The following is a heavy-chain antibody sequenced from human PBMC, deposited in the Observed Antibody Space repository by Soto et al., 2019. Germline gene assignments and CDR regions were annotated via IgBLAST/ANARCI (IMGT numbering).Heavy chain of an antibody. CDR1: VCSISSYY. D-gene: IGHD1-1*01. CDR2: IYYSGST. V-gene: IGHV4-59*01. CDR3: ARAGLNFPYYDYYKRIYV. J-gene: IGHJ6*02. Sequence: SETLSLPCAVSVCSISSYYWSWIRQTQGKGLEWIGYIYYSGSTNYNPSLKSRVTISVDTSKNQFSLKLSSVTAADTAVHYCARAGLNFPYYDYYKRIYVSSQVNTGTAS.